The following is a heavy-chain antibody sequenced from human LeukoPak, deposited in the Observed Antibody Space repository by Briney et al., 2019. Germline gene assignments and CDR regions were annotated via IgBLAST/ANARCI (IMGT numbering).Heavy chain of an antibody. CDR2: ISAYNGNT. J-gene: IGHJ4*02. CDR1: GYTFTSYG. V-gene: IGHV1-18*01. D-gene: IGHD3-10*01. CDR3: ARGRITMVRGVTTTYYFDY. Sequence: ASVKVSCKASGYTFTSYGISWVRQAPGQGLEWMGWISAYNGNTNYAQKLQGRVTMTTDTSTSTAYMELRSLRSDDTAVYYCARGRITMVRGVTTTYYFDYWGQGTLVTVSS.